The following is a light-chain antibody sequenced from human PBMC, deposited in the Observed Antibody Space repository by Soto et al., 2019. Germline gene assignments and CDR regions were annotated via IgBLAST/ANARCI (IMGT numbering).Light chain of an antibody. CDR1: ALPKKY. J-gene: IGLJ1*01. V-gene: IGLV3-25*02. CDR2: KDT. Sequence: SYELTQAPSVSVSPGQTARITCSGDALPKKYANWYQQKPGQAPVVIIYKDTERPSWIPERFSGSHSGTIVTLTISGVQEEDEADYYCQSTDSSGSYYVFGSGTKLTVL. CDR3: QSTDSSGSYYV.